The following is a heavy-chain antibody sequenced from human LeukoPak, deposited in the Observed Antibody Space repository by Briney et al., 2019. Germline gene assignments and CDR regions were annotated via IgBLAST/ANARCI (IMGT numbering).Heavy chain of an antibody. CDR1: GFTFRSYA. J-gene: IGHJ4*02. CDR2: LRGSGGQT. V-gene: IGHV3-23*01. CDR3: AKDSHYDSSGYYYEDY. Sequence: GGSLRLSCVASGFTFRSYAMSWVRQAPGKRLEWVSSLRGSGGQTYYADSVKGRFTISRDNSENTVYLQMNSLRVEDTAVYYCAKDSHYDSSGYYYEDYWGQGTLVTVSS. D-gene: IGHD3-22*01.